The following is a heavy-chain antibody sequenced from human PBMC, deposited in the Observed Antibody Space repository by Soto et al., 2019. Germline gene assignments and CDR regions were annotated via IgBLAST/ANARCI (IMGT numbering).Heavy chain of an antibody. CDR2: IIPIFGTA. V-gene: IGHV1-69*13. CDR3: ASGSGYYTYYFDY. CDR1: GGTFRSYA. D-gene: IGHD3-22*01. J-gene: IGHJ4*02. Sequence: GASVKVSCKASGGTFRSYAISCVRQAPGQGLEWMGGIIPIFGTANYAQKFQGRVTITADESTSTAYMELSSLRSEDTAVYYCASGSGYYTYYFDYWGQGTLVTVSS.